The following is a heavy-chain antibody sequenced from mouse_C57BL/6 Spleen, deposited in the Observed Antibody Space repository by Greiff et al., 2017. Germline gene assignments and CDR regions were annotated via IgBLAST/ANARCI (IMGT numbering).Heavy chain of an antibody. CDR3: ARGGTGTKYYAMDY. D-gene: IGHD4-1*01. CDR2: ISDGGSYT. J-gene: IGHJ4*01. CDR1: GFTFSSYA. V-gene: IGHV5-4*01. Sequence: EVQVVESGGGLVKPGGSLKLSCAASGFTFSSYAMSWVRQTPEKRLEWVATISDGGSYTYYPDNVKGRFTISRDNAKNNLYLQMSHLKSEDTAMYYCARGGTGTKYYAMDYWGQGTSVTVSS.